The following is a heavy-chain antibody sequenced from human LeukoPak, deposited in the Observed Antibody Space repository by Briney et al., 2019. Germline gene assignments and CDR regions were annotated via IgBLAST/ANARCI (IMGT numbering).Heavy chain of an antibody. V-gene: IGHV1-2*02. CDR3: AREYYYDSSGYSRTEYFQH. Sequence: VASVKVSCKASGYTFTGYYMHWVRQAPGQGLEWMGWINPNSGGTNYAQKFQGRVTMTRDTSISTAYMELSRLRSDGTAVYYCAREYYYDSSGYSRTEYFQHWGQGTLVTVSS. J-gene: IGHJ1*01. CDR2: INPNSGGT. CDR1: GYTFTGYY. D-gene: IGHD3-22*01.